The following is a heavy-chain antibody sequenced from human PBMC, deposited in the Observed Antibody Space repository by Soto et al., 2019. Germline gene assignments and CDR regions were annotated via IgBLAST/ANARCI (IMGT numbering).Heavy chain of an antibody. CDR1: GGSISSGDYY. J-gene: IGHJ4*02. CDR2: IYYSGST. V-gene: IGHV4-30-4*01. CDR3: ARVDPPYSYGLPTFDY. D-gene: IGHD5-18*01. Sequence: QVQLQESGPGLVKPSQTLSLTCTVSGGSISSGDYYWSWIRQPPGKGLEGIGYIYYSGSTYYNPSLKSRVTISVDTSKNQFSLKLSSVTAADTAVYYCARVDPPYSYGLPTFDYWGQGTLVTVSS.